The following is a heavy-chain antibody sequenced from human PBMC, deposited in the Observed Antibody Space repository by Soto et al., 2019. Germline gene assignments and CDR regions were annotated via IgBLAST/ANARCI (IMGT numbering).Heavy chain of an antibody. J-gene: IGHJ4*02. Sequence: PGGSLRLSCAASGFTFSSYWMHWVRQAPGKGLVWVSRINSHGSSTSYADSVRDRFTISRDNAKNTLYLQMNSLRAEDTAVYYCASPLSFGYCSSTSCPYYFDYWGQGTLVTVSS. V-gene: IGHV3-74*01. CDR3: ASPLSFGYCSSTSCPYYFDY. CDR2: INSHGSST. CDR1: GFTFSSYW. D-gene: IGHD2-2*01.